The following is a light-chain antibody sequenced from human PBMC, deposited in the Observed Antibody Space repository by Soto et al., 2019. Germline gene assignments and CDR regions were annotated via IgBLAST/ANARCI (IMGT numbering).Light chain of an antibody. CDR1: TSDVGAYNY. V-gene: IGLV2-14*01. CDR3: SSYTSSTTYV. CDR2: QVS. J-gene: IGLJ1*01. Sequence: QSVLTQPASVSGSPGQSIAISCTGTTSDVGAYNYVSWYQQHPGKAPKLMIYQVSNRPSGVSNRFSGSKSGNTASLTISGRQAEDEADYYCSSYTSSTTYVFGTGTKVTVL.